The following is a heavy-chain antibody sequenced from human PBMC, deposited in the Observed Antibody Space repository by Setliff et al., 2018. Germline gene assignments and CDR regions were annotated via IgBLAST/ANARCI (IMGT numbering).Heavy chain of an antibody. CDR1: GVSISSYY. V-gene: IGHV4-59*01. Sequence: SETLSLTCNVSGVSISSYYWSWIRQPPGKGLESIGYIQKSGGTNYNPALKSRVTISVDTSTNQFSLKLRSVTAADAAVYYCARLSWNGLRYYGLDVWGQGTTVTVSS. CDR3: ARLSWNGLRYYGLDV. J-gene: IGHJ6*02. CDR2: IQKSGGT. D-gene: IGHD3-3*01.